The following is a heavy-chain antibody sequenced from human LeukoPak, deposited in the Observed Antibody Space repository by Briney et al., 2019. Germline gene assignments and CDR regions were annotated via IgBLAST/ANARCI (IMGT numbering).Heavy chain of an antibody. J-gene: IGHJ4*02. Sequence: ASVTVSCKASGYTFSNYGVHWIRQAPGQGLEWMGWTSAYNGNTIYAQKRQDRVTMTTDTSTRTAYMELRSLTSDDTAVYYCARDARGSPLSGTDCWDQGTLVTVSS. V-gene: IGHV1-18*01. CDR3: ARDARGSPLSGTDC. D-gene: IGHD1-1*01. CDR1: GYTFSNYG. CDR2: TSAYNGNT.